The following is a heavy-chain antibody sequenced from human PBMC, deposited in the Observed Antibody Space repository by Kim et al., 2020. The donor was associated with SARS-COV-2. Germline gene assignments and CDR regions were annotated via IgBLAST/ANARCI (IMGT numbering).Heavy chain of an antibody. D-gene: IGHD5-12*01. CDR2: IYYSGST. CDR1: GGSISSYY. V-gene: IGHV4-59*08. J-gene: IGHJ4*02. CDR3: ARRMVATMGGYYFDY. Sequence: SETLSLTCTVSGGSISSYYWSWIRQPPGKGLEWIGYIYYSGSTNYNPSLKSRVTISVDTSKNQFSLKLSSVTAADTAVYYCARRMVATMGGYYFDYWGQG.